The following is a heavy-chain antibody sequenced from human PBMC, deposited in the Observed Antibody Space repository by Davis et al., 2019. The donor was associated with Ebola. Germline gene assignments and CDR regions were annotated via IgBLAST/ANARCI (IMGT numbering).Heavy chain of an antibody. CDR3: ARHRGNYYDY. J-gene: IGHJ4*02. CDR2: IYHSGST. V-gene: IGHV4-38-2*01. CDR1: GFTFSNAW. Sequence: ESLKISCAASGFTFSNAWMSWVRQAPGKGLEWIGSIYHSGSTYYNPSLKSRVTISVDTSKNQFSLKLNSVTATDTAVYYCARHRGNYYDYWGQGTLVTVSS. D-gene: IGHD1-26*01.